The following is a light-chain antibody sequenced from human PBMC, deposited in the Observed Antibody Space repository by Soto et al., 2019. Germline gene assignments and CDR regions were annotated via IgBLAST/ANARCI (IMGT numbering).Light chain of an antibody. CDR1: QCINSN. CDR3: KQYNNGPRAT. V-gene: IGKV3-15*01. CDR2: PES. J-gene: IGKJ4*01. Sequence: ITLTQWAATLSLSQGERATLSCRASQCINSNFGWYELKPGQAPRVFXXPESSRATGLPARFSASGSWTDFNLNISSLQSEDFAVYYCKQYNNGPRATFGGGTKV.